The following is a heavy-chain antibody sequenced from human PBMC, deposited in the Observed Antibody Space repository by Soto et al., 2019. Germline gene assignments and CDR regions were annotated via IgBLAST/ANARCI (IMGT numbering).Heavy chain of an antibody. D-gene: IGHD4-17*01. CDR3: ARDLRGVDYGDYGDYFDY. CDR1: GFTVSSNY. J-gene: IGHJ4*02. CDR2: IYSGGST. Sequence: EVQLVESGGGLVQPGGSLRLSCAASGFTVSSNYMSWVRQAPGKGLEWVSVIYSGGSTYYADSVKGRFTISRYNSKNTLYLQMNSLRAEDTAVYYCARDLRGVDYGDYGDYFDYWGQGTLVTVSS. V-gene: IGHV3-66*01.